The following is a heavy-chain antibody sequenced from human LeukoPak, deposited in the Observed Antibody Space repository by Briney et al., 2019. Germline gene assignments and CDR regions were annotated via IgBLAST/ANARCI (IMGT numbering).Heavy chain of an antibody. J-gene: IGHJ4*02. CDR1: GFIFSSYW. V-gene: IGHV3-74*01. CDR2: IKSDGSST. D-gene: IGHD3-22*01. Sequence: EGSLRLSCAASGFIFSSYWMHWVRQAPGKGLVWVSRIKSDGSSTSYADSVKGRFTISRDNAKNTLYLQMNSLRVEDTAVYYCARVKGYDSSGPFDYWGQGTLVTVSS. CDR3: ARVKGYDSSGPFDY.